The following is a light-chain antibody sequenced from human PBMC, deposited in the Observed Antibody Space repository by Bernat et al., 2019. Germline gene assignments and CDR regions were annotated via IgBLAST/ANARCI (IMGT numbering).Light chain of an antibody. CDR2: QDD. Sequence: SYELTQPPSVSVSPGQTASITCSGDKLGSKYTCWYQQKPGQSPVVVIYQDDKRPSGIPERFSGSHSGNTATLTISGAQAMDEADYYCQAWDSSTWVFGGGTKLTVL. V-gene: IGLV3-1*01. CDR3: QAWDSSTWV. J-gene: IGLJ3*02. CDR1: KLGSKY.